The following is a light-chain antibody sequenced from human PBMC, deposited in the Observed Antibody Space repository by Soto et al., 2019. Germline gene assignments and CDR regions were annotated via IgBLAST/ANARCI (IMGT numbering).Light chain of an antibody. V-gene: IGKV2-30*01. J-gene: IGKJ1*01. Sequence: DVVMTQSPLSLPVTLGQPASISCRSSQSLVYSDGNTYLNWFQQRPGQSPRRLIYKVSNRDSGVPDRFSGSGSGTDFTLKISRVEAEDFALYFCQQYHSSPLTFGQGTKVDIK. CDR3: QQYHSSPLT. CDR2: KVS. CDR1: QSLVYSDGNTY.